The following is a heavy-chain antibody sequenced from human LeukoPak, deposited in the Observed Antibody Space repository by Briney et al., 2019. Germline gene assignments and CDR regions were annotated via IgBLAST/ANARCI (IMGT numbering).Heavy chain of an antibody. Sequence: ASVKVSCKASGYTFTGYYMHWVRQAPGQGLEWMGWINPNSGGTNYAQKFQGRVTMTRDTSISTAYMELSRLRSDDTAVYYCARGSIAAAGIHWFDPWGQGTLVTVSS. V-gene: IGHV1-2*02. CDR2: INPNSGGT. CDR1: GYTFTGYY. J-gene: IGHJ5*02. D-gene: IGHD6-13*01. CDR3: ARGSIAAAGIHWFDP.